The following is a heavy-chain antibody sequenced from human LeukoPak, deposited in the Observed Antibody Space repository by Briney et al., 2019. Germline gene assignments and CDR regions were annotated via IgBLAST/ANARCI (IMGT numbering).Heavy chain of an antibody. V-gene: IGHV4-59*08. CDR1: GSSLSSYY. J-gene: IGHJ4*02. Sequence: SETLSLTCTVSGSSLSSYYWSWIRQPPGKGLEWIGYIYYSGNTNYNPSLKSRVTISVDTSKNQFSLKLSSVTAADTAVYYCARHPSAVAGKTFDYWGQGTLVTVSS. CDR3: ARHPSAVAGKTFDY. D-gene: IGHD6-19*01. CDR2: IYYSGNT.